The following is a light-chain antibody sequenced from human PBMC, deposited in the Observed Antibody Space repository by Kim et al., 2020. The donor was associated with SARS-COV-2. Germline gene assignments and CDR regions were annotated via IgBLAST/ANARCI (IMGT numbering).Light chain of an antibody. V-gene: IGKV1-6*01. Sequence: AIQMTQSPSSLSASVGDRVTITCRASQGIRNDLGWYQQKPGKAPKLLVYAASSLQSGVPSRFSGSGSGTDFTLTISSLQPEDFATYYYLQDYNYPWTFGQGTKVDIK. CDR2: AAS. CDR3: LQDYNYPWT. CDR1: QGIRND. J-gene: IGKJ1*01.